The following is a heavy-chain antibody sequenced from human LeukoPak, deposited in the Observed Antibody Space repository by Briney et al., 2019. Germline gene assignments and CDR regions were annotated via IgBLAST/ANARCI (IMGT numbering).Heavy chain of an antibody. Sequence: GGSLRLSCAASGSTFTRFNMNWDRQAPGKGLELVSSITTSGTYIYYADSVKGRFTISRDNAKNSLYLQMNSLRAEDTAVYYCARPFYYDSNGGEGMDVWGQGTTVTVSS. CDR3: ARPFYYDSNGGEGMDV. V-gene: IGHV3-21*06. J-gene: IGHJ6*02. CDR2: ITTSGTYI. D-gene: IGHD3-22*01. CDR1: GSTFTRFN.